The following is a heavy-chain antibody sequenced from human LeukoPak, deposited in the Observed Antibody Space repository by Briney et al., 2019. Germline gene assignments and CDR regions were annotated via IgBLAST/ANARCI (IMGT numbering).Heavy chain of an antibody. D-gene: IGHD4-23*01. J-gene: IGHJ4*02. Sequence: GGSLRLSCAASGFTFSSYEMNWVRQAPGKGLEWVSYISSSGSTIYYADSVKGRFTISRDNAKNSLYLQMNSLRAEDTAVYYCAKRDYGGNPTIEAFDCWGQGTLVTVSS. V-gene: IGHV3-48*03. CDR1: GFTFSSYE. CDR2: ISSSGSTI. CDR3: AKRDYGGNPTIEAFDC.